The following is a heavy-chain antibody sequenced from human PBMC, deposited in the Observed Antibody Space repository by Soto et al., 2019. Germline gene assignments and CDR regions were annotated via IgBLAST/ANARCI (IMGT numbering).Heavy chain of an antibody. Sequence: PGGSLRLSCAASGFTFGSYAMTWVRQAPGKGLEWVSAISFGGGSTYYADSVKGRFTISRDNSKNTLYLQMTSLRAEDTAIFYCATDSFRSAIAVAGNNWGQGTLVTVSS. CDR2: ISFGGGST. V-gene: IGHV3-23*01. J-gene: IGHJ4*02. CDR1: GFTFGSYA. CDR3: ATDSFRSAIAVAGNN. D-gene: IGHD6-19*01.